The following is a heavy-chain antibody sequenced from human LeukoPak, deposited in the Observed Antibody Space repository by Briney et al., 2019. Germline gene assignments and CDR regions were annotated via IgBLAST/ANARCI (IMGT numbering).Heavy chain of an antibody. CDR3: ARGATADTRHLDY. Sequence: GRSLRLSCAASGFTFSSYGMHWVRQAPGKGLEWVAVIWYDGSNKYYADSVKGRFTISRDNSKNTLYLQMNSLRDEDTAVYYCARGATADTRHLDYWGQGTLVTVSP. V-gene: IGHV3-33*01. D-gene: IGHD2-21*02. J-gene: IGHJ4*02. CDR1: GFTFSSYG. CDR2: IWYDGSNK.